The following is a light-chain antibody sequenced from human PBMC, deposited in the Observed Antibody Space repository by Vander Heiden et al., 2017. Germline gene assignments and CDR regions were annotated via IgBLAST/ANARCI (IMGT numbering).Light chain of an antibody. CDR2: NNN. CDR1: SSNIGRNT. Sequence: QSVLTQPTSASGTPGQRVTISCSGSSSNIGRNTVNWYQQLPGTAPKLLIYNNNQRPSGVPDRFSGSKSGTSASLAISGLQSEDDANYYCAAWDDSLNGVVFGGGTKLTVL. V-gene: IGLV1-44*01. CDR3: AAWDDSLNGVV. J-gene: IGLJ2*01.